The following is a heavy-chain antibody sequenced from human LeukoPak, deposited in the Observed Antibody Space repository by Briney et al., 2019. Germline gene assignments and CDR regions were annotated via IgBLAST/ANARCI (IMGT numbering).Heavy chain of an antibody. V-gene: IGHV3-23*01. CDR2: ITGSDGNT. D-gene: IGHD5-18*01. CDR1: GFTFSNYA. Sequence: PGGSLRLSCAASGFTFSNYAMTWVRQAPGKGLEWVSSITGSDGNTYYVDSVKGRFTISRDNAKNSLYLQLNSLRAEDTAIYYCARRGDTAPFIDYWGQGTLVTVSS. J-gene: IGHJ4*02. CDR3: ARRGDTAPFIDY.